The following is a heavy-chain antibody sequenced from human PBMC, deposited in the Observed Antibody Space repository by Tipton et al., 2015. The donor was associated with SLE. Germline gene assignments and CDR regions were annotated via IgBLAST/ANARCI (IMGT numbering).Heavy chain of an antibody. Sequence: TLSLTCTVSGGSISSSPYYWAWIRQPPGKGLEWIGTVYSGGNTYHIPSLKTRVTISVDTSRNQFSLKLTSVTAADTAVYYCARVLGVVKSYYMDVWGKGTTVTVSS. V-gene: IGHV4-39*07. CDR2: VYSGGNT. CDR1: GGSISSSPYY. J-gene: IGHJ6*03. D-gene: IGHD3-3*01. CDR3: ARVLGVVKSYYMDV.